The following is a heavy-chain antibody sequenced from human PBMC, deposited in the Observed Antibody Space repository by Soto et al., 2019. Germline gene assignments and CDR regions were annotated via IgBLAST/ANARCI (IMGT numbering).Heavy chain of an antibody. D-gene: IGHD2-8*01. J-gene: IGHJ4*02. Sequence: QLQLQESGPGLVKPSETLSLTCTVSGGSISSSSYYWGWIRQPPGKGLEWIGSIYYSGSTYYNPSLKSRVTISVDTSKNQFSLKLSSVTAADTAVYYCARRLEVYAVDYWGQGTLVTVSS. CDR3: ARRLEVYAVDY. V-gene: IGHV4-39*01. CDR1: GGSISSSSYY. CDR2: IYYSGST.